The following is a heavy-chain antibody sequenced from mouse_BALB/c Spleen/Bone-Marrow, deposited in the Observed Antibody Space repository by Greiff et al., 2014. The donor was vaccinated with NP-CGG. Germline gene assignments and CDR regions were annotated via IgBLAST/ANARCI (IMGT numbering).Heavy chain of an antibody. Sequence: VQLQQSGAELMKPGASVKISCETPGYTFSSYWIEWVKQRPGHGLEWIGEILPGSGSTNSNEKFKGKATFTADTSSNTAYMQLSSLTSEDSAVYYCARELGLRLAYWGQGTLVTVSA. CDR3: ARELGLRLAY. D-gene: IGHD3-1*01. J-gene: IGHJ3*01. CDR1: GYTFSSYW. V-gene: IGHV1-9*01. CDR2: ILPGSGST.